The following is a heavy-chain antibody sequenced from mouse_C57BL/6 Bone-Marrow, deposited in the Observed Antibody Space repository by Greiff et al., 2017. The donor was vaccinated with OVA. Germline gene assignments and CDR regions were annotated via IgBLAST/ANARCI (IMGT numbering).Heavy chain of an antibody. Sequence: EVQLVESGGGLVKPGGSLKLSCAASGFTFSSYAMSWVRQTPEKRLEWVATISDGGSYTYYPDNVKGRFTISRDNAKNNLYLQMSHLKSEDTAMYYCARELGQAYWGQGTLVTVSA. CDR3: ARELGQAY. J-gene: IGHJ3*01. CDR2: ISDGGSYT. D-gene: IGHD4-1*01. CDR1: GFTFSSYA. V-gene: IGHV5-4*01.